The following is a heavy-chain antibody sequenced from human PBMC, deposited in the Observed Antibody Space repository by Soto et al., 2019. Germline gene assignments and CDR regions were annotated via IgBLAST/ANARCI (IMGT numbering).Heavy chain of an antibody. Sequence: LSLTCTVSGGSISSGGYYWSWIRQHPGKGLEWIGYIYYSGSTYYNPSLKSRVTISVDTSKNQFSLKLSSVTAADTAVYYCAREGAAAGDYYYYGMDVWGQGTTVTVSS. CDR2: IYYSGST. CDR3: AREGAAAGDYYYYGMDV. CDR1: GGSISSGGYY. D-gene: IGHD6-13*01. V-gene: IGHV4-31*03. J-gene: IGHJ6*02.